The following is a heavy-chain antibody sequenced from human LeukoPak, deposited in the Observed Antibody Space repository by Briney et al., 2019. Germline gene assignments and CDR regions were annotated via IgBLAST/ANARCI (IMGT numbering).Heavy chain of an antibody. Sequence: GGSLRLSCAASGFTFSSYAMSWVRQAPGKGLEWVSAISGSGGSTYYADSVKGRFAISRDNSKNTLYLQMNSLRAEDTAVYYCAKHKTDTAMVTYFDYWGQGTLVTVSS. J-gene: IGHJ4*02. CDR2: ISGSGGST. D-gene: IGHD5-18*01. V-gene: IGHV3-23*01. CDR1: GFTFSSYA. CDR3: AKHKTDTAMVTYFDY.